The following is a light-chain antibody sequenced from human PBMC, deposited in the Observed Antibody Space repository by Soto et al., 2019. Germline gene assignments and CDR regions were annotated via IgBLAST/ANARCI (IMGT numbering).Light chain of an antibody. CDR1: SSDVGGYNY. CDR3: SSYTSSSTLWV. CDR2: DVS. J-gene: IGLJ3*02. V-gene: IGLV2-14*01. Sequence: QSVLTQPASVSGSPGQSMTISCTGTSSDVGGYNYVSWYQQHPGKAPKLMIYDVSTRPSGVSNRFSGSKSGNTASLTISGLQAEDEADYYCSSYTSSSTLWVFGGGTKLTVL.